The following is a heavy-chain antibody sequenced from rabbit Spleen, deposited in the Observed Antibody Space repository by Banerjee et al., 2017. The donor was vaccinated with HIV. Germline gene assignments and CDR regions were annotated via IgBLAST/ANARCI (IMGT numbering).Heavy chain of an antibody. CDR2: IDPVFGNP. CDR1: GFDFISYA. CDR3: ARDLAGVIGWNFGW. J-gene: IGHJ4*01. Sequence: QELVESGGGLVQPGESLRLSCKASGFDFISYAISWVRQLPGTGLEWIGYIDPVFGNPHNANWVNGRFTISSDNAQNIVFLQMDSLTAADTATYFCARDLAGVIGWNFGWWGPGTLVTVS. V-gene: IGHV1S7*01. D-gene: IGHD4-1*01.